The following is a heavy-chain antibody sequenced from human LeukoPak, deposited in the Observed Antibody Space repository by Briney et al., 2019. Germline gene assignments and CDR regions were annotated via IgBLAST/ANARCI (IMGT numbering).Heavy chain of an antibody. CDR3: ARHEVFNWFDP. Sequence: PSETLSLTCAVSGYSISSGYYWGWIRQPPGKGLEWIGSIYHSGSTYYHPSLKSRFTISVDTSKNQFSLRLSSVTAADTAVYYCARHEVFNWFDPWGQGTLVTVSS. J-gene: IGHJ5*02. V-gene: IGHV4-38-2*01. CDR2: IYHSGST. CDR1: GYSISSGYY. D-gene: IGHD5/OR15-5a*01.